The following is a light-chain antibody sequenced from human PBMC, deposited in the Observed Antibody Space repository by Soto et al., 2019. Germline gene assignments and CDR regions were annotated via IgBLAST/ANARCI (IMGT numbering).Light chain of an antibody. CDR1: QSIANY. CDR3: QQSYITWT. V-gene: IGKV1-39*01. Sequence: DIQMTQSPSSLSASVGDRVTITCRASQSIANYLNWYQQKPGKAPKLLIYAASSLQSGVPSRFSGSGSGTDFTLTISSLQPEDFATYYCQQSYITWTFGQGTKVENK. J-gene: IGKJ1*01. CDR2: AAS.